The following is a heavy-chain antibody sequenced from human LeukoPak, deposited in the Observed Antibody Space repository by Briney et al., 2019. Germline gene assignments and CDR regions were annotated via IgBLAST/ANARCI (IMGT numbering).Heavy chain of an antibody. J-gene: IGHJ3*02. CDR2: ISYDGSNK. D-gene: IGHD4-17*01. CDR3: ASAVTTPARDAFDI. Sequence: GGSLRLSCAASGFTFSSYAMHWVRQAPGKGLELVAVISYDGSNKYYADSVKGRFTISRDNSKNTLYLQMNSLRAEDTAVYYCASAVTTPARDAFDIWGQGTMVTVSS. CDR1: GFTFSSYA. V-gene: IGHV3-30*04.